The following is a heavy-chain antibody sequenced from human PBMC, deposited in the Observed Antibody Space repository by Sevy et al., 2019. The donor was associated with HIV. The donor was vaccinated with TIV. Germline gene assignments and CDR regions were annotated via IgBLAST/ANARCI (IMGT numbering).Heavy chain of an antibody. V-gene: IGHV3-30*04. CDR2: ISYDGRNE. Sequence: GGSLRLSCEASGFSFRRYAMHWVRQAPGKGLEWLTVISYDGRNEYYVDSVKGRFTISRDNSKNTLYLQMNSLRAEDTAIYYCARDGGGDYFDYWGQGTLVTVSS. D-gene: IGHD3-10*01. J-gene: IGHJ4*02. CDR1: GFSFRRYA. CDR3: ARDGGGDYFDY.